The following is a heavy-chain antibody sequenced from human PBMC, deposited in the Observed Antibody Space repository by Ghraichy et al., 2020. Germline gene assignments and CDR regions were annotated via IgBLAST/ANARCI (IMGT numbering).Heavy chain of an antibody. J-gene: IGHJ3*02. CDR3: ARARHYDFWSGLDSFDI. Sequence: SETLSLTCTISGGYISSYHWSWIRQPPGKGLEWIGHIYYSGSTNYNPSIKSRVIISVDTFRDQFSLKLSSVTAADTALYFCARARHYDFWSGLDSFDIWGQGTMVTVSS. CDR1: GGYISSYH. CDR2: IYYSGST. D-gene: IGHD3-3*01. V-gene: IGHV4-59*01.